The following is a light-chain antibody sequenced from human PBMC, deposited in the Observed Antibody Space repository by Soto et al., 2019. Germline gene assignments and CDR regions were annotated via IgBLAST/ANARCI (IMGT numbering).Light chain of an antibody. J-gene: IGLJ2*01. CDR3: QLWDSSLSVGL. Sequence: SYELTQPPSVSLAPGQTARITCGGRNIGVKSVHWYQQKPGQAPVLIVFDDSDRPSGIPGRFSGSNSGDTATLTISRVEAGDEADYYCQLWDSSLSVGLFGGGTQLTVL. V-gene: IGLV3-21*02. CDR2: DDS. CDR1: NIGVKS.